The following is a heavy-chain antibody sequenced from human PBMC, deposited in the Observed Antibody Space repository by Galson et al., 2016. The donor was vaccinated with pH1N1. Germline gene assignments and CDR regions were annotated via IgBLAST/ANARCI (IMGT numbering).Heavy chain of an antibody. CDR3: ARNYYDATGYSSELDH. D-gene: IGHD3-9*01. J-gene: IGHJ4*02. V-gene: IGHV3-11*03. Sequence: SLRLSCAASGFKFKDYYMSWLRQAPGKGREWVSYIGSFSSYTKYTDAVKGRFTMSRDNAQKSIYLQMNSLRVEDTAVYFCARNYYDATGYSSELDHWGQGTLVTVSS. CDR1: GFKFKDYY. CDR2: IGSFSSYT.